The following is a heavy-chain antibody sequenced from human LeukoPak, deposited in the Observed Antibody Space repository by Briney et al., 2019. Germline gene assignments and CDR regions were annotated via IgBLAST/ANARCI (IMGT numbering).Heavy chain of an antibody. D-gene: IGHD4-23*01. CDR1: GYPFTGYY. CDR2: INPSGGST. V-gene: IGHV1-46*01. Sequence: GASVKVSCKASGYPFTGYYMHWVRQAPGQGLEWMGIINPSGGSTTYAQKFQGRVTMTRDMSTSTAYMELSSLRSEDTAVYYCARAVITSPRSAFDIWGQGTMVTVSS. CDR3: ARAVITSPRSAFDI. J-gene: IGHJ3*02.